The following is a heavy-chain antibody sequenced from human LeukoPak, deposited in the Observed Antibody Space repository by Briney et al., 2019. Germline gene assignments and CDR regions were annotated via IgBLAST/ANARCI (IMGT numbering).Heavy chain of an antibody. Sequence: ASVKVSCKASGYTFTSYGISWVRQAPGQGLEWMGWINAGNGNTKYSQKFQGRVTITGDTSASTAYMELSSLRSEDTAVYYCATSAQFWFDPWGQGTLVTVSS. CDR3: ATSAQFWFDP. CDR1: GYTFTSYG. D-gene: IGHD5-24*01. J-gene: IGHJ5*02. V-gene: IGHV1-3*01. CDR2: INAGNGNT.